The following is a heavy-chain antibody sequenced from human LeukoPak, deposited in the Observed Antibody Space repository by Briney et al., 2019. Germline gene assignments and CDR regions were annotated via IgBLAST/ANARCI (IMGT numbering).Heavy chain of an antibody. CDR2: IIDSGNSL. J-gene: IGHJ4*02. Sequence: ETLSLTCTVSGGSISSGGYYWSWIRQHPGKGLEWVSTIIDSGNSLYYADSVEGRFTISRDNSKNTLYLQMNSLRAGNTAVYYCAKDPIFSGSYGVFDSWGQGTLVTVSS. CDR1: GGSISSGGYY. D-gene: IGHD1-26*01. CDR3: AKDPIFSGSYGVFDS. V-gene: IGHV3-23*01.